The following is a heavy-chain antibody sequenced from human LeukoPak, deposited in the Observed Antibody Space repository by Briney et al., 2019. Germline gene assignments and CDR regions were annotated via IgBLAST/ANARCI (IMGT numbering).Heavy chain of an antibody. CDR1: TFTCSTYW. D-gene: IGHD5/OR15-5a*01. Sequence: PGVTLTLSSAASTFTCSTYWMSRVPQGPGKGLVWVPNIKQDGSEKYHVYSVKDRFTISRDNAKNSLYLHMKSLSVVDTAVYYCARNVYRSFDSWEQGTLVTVSS. J-gene: IGHJ4*02. CDR2: IKQDGSEK. CDR3: ARNVYRSFDS. V-gene: IGHV3-7*01.